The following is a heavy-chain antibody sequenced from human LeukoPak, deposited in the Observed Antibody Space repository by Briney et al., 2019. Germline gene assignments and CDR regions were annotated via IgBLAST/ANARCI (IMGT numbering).Heavy chain of an antibody. J-gene: IGHJ4*02. Sequence: GGSLRLSCVGSGFTFRSHAMSWVRQAPGKGLEWVSVISGNGGSTSYTDSVKGRFTISRDSSKNMLYLQMNNLRAEDTALYYCAKDGRYCSGTSCYTSHWGQGTLVTVSS. CDR2: ISGNGGST. CDR3: AKDGRYCSGTSCYTSH. V-gene: IGHV3-23*01. CDR1: GFTFRSHA. D-gene: IGHD2-2*02.